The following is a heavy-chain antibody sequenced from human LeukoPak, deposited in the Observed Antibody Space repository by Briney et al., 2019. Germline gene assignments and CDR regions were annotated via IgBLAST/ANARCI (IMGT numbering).Heavy chain of an antibody. CDR1: GYTITNNW. CDR2: INTSGTGT. V-gene: IGHV1-46*03. CDR3: ATDHSMANTAWWFDP. J-gene: IGHJ5*02. Sequence: ASVKISCKAAGYTITNNWMHWVRQDPGQGREWLGVINTSGTGTSYAQKFQDRITMSRDTSTRTVYMELSSLKSADTAFYYCATDHSMANTAWWFDPWGQGTLVTVSS. D-gene: IGHD5-24*01.